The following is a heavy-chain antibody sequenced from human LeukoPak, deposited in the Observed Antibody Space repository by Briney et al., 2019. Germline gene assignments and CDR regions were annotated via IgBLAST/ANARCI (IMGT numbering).Heavy chain of an antibody. CDR3: ASCTNGVRYYGMDV. CDR2: ISAYNGNT. Sequence: ASVKVSFKASGYTFTIYGISWVRQAPGQGLEWMGWISAYNGNTNYAQKLQGRVTMTTDTSTSTAYMELRSLRSDDTAVYYCASCTNGVRYYGMDVWGQGTTVTVSS. V-gene: IGHV1-18*01. CDR1: GYTFTIYG. D-gene: IGHD2-8*01. J-gene: IGHJ6*02.